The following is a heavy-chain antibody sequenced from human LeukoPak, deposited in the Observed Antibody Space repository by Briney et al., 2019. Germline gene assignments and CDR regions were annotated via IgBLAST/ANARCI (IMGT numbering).Heavy chain of an antibody. V-gene: IGHV4-39*07. D-gene: IGHD1-7*01. Sequence: PSETLSLTCTVSGGSISSSSYYWGWIRQPPGKGLEWIGSIYYSGSTYYNPSLKSRVTISVDTSKNQFSLKLSSVTAADTAVYYCARAQNWNYDYWGQGTLVTVSS. CDR2: IYYSGST. CDR1: GGSISSSSYY. CDR3: ARAQNWNYDY. J-gene: IGHJ4*02.